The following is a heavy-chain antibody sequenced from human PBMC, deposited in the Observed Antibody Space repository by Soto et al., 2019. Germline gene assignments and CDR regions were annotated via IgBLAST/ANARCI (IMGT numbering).Heavy chain of an antibody. CDR2: IKSKRDFGTI. D-gene: IGHD3-3*01. CDR3: TIALKWYPDIWSGPSGYYSDK. J-gene: IGHJ4*02. V-gene: IGHV3-15*01. CDR1: GFIFTEAC. Sequence: PXGSLRLSCAASGFIFTEACMSWVRQAPGKGLEWIGRIKSKRDFGTIDYASPVQDRFFISRDDSINTLYLQLNSLKTEDTAVYYCTIALKWYPDIWSGPSGYYSDKWGQGTLVTVSS.